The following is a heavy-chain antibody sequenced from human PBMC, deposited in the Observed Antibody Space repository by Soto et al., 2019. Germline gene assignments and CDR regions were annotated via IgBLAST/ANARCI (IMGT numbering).Heavy chain of an antibody. D-gene: IGHD2-2*01. V-gene: IGHV4-34*01. CDR3: ARGRGQLDIVVVPAAIGYFDY. J-gene: IGHJ4*02. CDR1: GGSFSGYY. Sequence: QVQLQQWGAGLLKPSETLSLTCAVYGGSFSGYYWSWIRQPPGKGLEWIGELNHSGSTNYNPSLKSRVTISVDTSKNQFSLKLSSVTAADTAVYYCARGRGQLDIVVVPAAIGYFDYWGQGTLVTVSS. CDR2: LNHSGST.